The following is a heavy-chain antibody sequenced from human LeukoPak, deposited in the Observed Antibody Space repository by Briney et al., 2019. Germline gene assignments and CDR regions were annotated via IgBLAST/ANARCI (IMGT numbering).Heavy chain of an antibody. J-gene: IGHJ6*04. V-gene: IGHV1-18*04. CDR2: ISGYNDNT. CDR1: GYTFTSYY. CDR3: ARVWKAVPYYDFWSGPPMDV. Sequence: ASVKVSCKASGYTFTSYYMHWVRQAPGQGLEWMGWISGYNDNTNYAQKLQGRVTMTTDTSTSTAYMEVRSLRSDDTAVYYCARVWKAVPYYDFWSGPPMDVWGKGTTVTVSS. D-gene: IGHD3-3*01.